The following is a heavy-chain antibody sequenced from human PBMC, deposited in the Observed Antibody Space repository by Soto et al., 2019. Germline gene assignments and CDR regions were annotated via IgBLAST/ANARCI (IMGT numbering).Heavy chain of an antibody. CDR3: ARSGSGGSGLDWFDP. Sequence: KLSETLSLTCSVSGVSISSSDYYWTWIRQPPGKGLEWIGYIYYRGSTYNNPSLKSRITISVDTSKNQFSLKLSSVTAADTAVYYCARSGSGGSGLDWFDPWGQGTLVTVSS. CDR2: IYYRGST. D-gene: IGHD3-10*01. V-gene: IGHV4-30-4*01. CDR1: GVSISSSDYY. J-gene: IGHJ5*02.